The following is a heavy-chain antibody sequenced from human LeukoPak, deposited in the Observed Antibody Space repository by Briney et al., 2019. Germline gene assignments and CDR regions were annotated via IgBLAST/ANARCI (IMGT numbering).Heavy chain of an antibody. J-gene: IGHJ4*02. CDR1: GYTLTGYY. Sequence: ASVKVSCKASGYTLTGYYLHWERQAPGQGLEWMGWISPTSGGTNYAQKFQGRVTMTRDASINTAYMELGGLRSDDTAVYYCARAAYCGANCYHYFDSWGQGTLVTVSS. D-gene: IGHD2-21*02. CDR3: ARAAYCGANCYHYFDS. V-gene: IGHV1-2*02. CDR2: ISPTSGGT.